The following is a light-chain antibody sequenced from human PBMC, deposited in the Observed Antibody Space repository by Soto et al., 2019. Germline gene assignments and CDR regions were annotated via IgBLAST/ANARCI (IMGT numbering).Light chain of an antibody. V-gene: IGLV4-69*01. CDR3: QAWATGIHI. J-gene: IGLJ2*01. Sequence: QLVLTQLPSASASLGASVKLTCTLSSRHNTNAIAWHQQQPKKGPRFLMKVNSDGSHFKGDGIPDRFSGSSSGAERYLTISSLQSEEEADYYCQAWATGIHIFGGGTKLTVL. CDR2: VNSDGSH. CDR1: SRHNTNA.